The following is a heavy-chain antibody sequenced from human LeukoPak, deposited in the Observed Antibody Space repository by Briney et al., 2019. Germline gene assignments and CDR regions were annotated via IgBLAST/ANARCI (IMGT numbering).Heavy chain of an antibody. CDR1: GSGFNLSYSW. CDR3: AREAVTSSDY. J-gene: IGHJ4*02. D-gene: IGHD2-21*02. CDR2: IKEDGSGE. V-gene: IGHV3-7*01. Sequence: PGGSLRLSCAASGSGFNLSYSWMSWVRQTPGKGLEWVANIKEDGSGEYYVDSVRGRFTISRDNGKNSLYLQMNSLRAEDTAVYYCAREAVTSSDYWGQGTLVTVSS.